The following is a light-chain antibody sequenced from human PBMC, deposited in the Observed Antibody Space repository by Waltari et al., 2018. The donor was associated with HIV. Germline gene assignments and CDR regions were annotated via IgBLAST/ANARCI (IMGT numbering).Light chain of an antibody. CDR1: LSVRRN. CDR2: GAS. Sequence: EIVMTQSPATVSVSLGDRAALSCRASLSVRRNVAWYQQNPGQAPRLLICGASTRAIGLPARFSGSVSGKEFTLTISSLQSEDSALYYCQQYNNWPRTFGQGTTVEI. CDR3: QQYNNWPRT. J-gene: IGKJ1*01. V-gene: IGKV3-15*01.